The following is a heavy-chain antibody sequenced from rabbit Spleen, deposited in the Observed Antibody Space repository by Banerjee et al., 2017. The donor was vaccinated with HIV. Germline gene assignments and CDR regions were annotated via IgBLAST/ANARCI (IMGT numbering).Heavy chain of an antibody. CDR3: ARAGEGGDGYLNL. CDR1: GVSFSSNYY. D-gene: IGHD5-1*01. CDR2: IDTGSSGFT. J-gene: IGHJ4*01. Sequence: QSLEESGGDLVKPGASLTLACTASGVSFSSNYYMCWVRQAPGKGLEWIACIDTGSSGFTYFASWAKGRFTISKTSSTTVTLQMASLTVADTATYFCARAGEGGDGYLNLWGPGTLVTVS. V-gene: IGHV1S40*01.